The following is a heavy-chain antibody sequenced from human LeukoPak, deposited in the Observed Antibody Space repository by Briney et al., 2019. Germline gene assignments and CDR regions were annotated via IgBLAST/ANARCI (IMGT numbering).Heavy chain of an antibody. J-gene: IGHJ6*03. CDR3: ARDPAVQPARRAPYYYYYVDV. Sequence: SQTLSLTCAISGDSVSSNNAAWNWITQSPSRDLKWLGSTYYNSKWYNDYKVSVKSRININPDTSKNQFSLQLNSVTPEDTAVYYCARDPAVQPARRAPYYYYYVDVWGKGTTVTVSS. D-gene: IGHD1-1*01. CDR2: TYYNSKWYN. V-gene: IGHV6-1*01. CDR1: GDSVSSNNAA.